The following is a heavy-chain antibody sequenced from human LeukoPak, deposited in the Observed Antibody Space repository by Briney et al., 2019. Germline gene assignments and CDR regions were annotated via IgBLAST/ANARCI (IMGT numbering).Heavy chain of an antibody. D-gene: IGHD5-18*01. V-gene: IGHV4-61*02. CDR1: GGSISSGSYY. Sequence: PSETLSLTCTVSGGSISSGSYYWSWIRQPGGKGLEWIGRIYTSGSTNYNPSLKSRVTISVDTSKNQFSLKLSSVTAADTAVYYCARSGYSYGNPFYFDYWGQGTLVTVSS. J-gene: IGHJ4*02. CDR2: IYTSGST. CDR3: ARSGYSYGNPFYFDY.